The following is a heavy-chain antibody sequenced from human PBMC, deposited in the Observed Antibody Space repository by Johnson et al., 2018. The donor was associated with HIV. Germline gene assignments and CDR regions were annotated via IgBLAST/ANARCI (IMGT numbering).Heavy chain of an antibody. CDR3: AKDSMGYNWNQFEAFDI. J-gene: IGHJ3*02. CDR1: GFTFSSYG. Sequence: QMQLVESGGGVVQPGGSLRLSCAASGFTFSSYGMHWVRQVPGKGLDWVAVILYDGSNKYYADSVKGRFTISRDNSKNTLYLQMNSLRAEDTAVYYCAKDSMGYNWNQFEAFDIWGQGTIVTVSS. V-gene: IGHV3-33*06. CDR2: ILYDGSNK. D-gene: IGHD1-20*01.